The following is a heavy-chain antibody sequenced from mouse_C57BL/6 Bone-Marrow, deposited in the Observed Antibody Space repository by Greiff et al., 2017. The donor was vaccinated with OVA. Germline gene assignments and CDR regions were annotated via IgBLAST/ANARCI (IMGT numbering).Heavy chain of an antibody. CDR1: GYTFTDYY. J-gene: IGHJ2*01. CDR2: INPYNGGT. D-gene: IGHD1-1*01. CDR3: ARYYYGSSYVREN. Sequence: EVQLQQSGPVLVKPGASVKMSCKASGYTFTDYYMNWVKQSHGKSLEWLGVINPYNGGTSYNQKFKGKATLTVDKSSSTAYMELNSLTSEDSAVDYSARYYYGSSYVRENWGQGTTLTVSS. V-gene: IGHV1-19*01.